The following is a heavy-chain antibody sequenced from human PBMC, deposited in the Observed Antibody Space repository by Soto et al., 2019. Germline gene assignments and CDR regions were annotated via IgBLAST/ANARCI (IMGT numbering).Heavy chain of an antibody. CDR3: TKWSGFGDA. Sequence: GGSLRLSCAASGFDFSSNSMAWVRQAPGKGLEWVSGISATGDKTFYLDSVRGRFTVSRDIYKNILYLHMSSLRAEDTAVYYCTKWSGFGDAWGQGTLVTVSS. V-gene: IGHV3-23*01. CDR1: GFDFSSNS. J-gene: IGHJ5*02. CDR2: ISATGDKT. D-gene: IGHD3-10*01.